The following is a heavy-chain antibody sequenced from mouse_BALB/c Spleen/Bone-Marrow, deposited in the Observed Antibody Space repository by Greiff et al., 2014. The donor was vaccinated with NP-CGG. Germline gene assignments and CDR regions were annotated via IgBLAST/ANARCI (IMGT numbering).Heavy chain of an antibody. D-gene: IGHD1-1*01. J-gene: IGHJ2*01. CDR1: GYAFSSYW. V-gene: IGHV1-80*01. CDR2: IYPGDGDT. Sequence: VNLVESGAELVRPGSSVKISCKASGYAFSSYWMNWVKQRPGQGLEWIGQIYPGDGDTNYNGKFKGKATLTADKSSSTAYIQLSSLTSEDSAVYFCARMGDYSYYFDYWGQGTTLTVSS. CDR3: ARMGDYSYYFDY.